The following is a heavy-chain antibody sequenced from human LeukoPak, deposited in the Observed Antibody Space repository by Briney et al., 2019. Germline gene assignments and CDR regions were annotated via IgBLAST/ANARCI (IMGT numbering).Heavy chain of an antibody. CDR3: ARGPDHGGSYYHD. D-gene: IGHD1-26*01. CDR1: GFTFSNSW. V-gene: IGHV3-74*03. CDR2: INSDGSTT. J-gene: IGHJ4*02. Sequence: PGGSLRLSCAASGFTFSNSWMCWVRQAPGKGLVWVSRINSDGSTTEYADSVKGRFTISRDNAKNTLFLQMNSLRVEDTAVYYCARGPDHGGSYYHDWGQGTLVTVSS.